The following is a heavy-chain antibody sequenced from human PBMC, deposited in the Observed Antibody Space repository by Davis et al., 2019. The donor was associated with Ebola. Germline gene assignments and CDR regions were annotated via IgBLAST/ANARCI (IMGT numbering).Heavy chain of an antibody. V-gene: IGHV3-33*06. CDR1: GFTFSSYG. CDR3: AKTYYDFWSGTYYYGMDV. Sequence: GGSLRLSCAASGFTFSSYGMHWVRQAPGKGLEWVAVIWYDGSNKYYADSVKGRFTISRDNSKNTLYLQMNSLRAEDTAVYYCAKTYYDFWSGTYYYGMDVWGQGTTVTVSS. CDR2: IWYDGSNK. J-gene: IGHJ6*02. D-gene: IGHD3-3*01.